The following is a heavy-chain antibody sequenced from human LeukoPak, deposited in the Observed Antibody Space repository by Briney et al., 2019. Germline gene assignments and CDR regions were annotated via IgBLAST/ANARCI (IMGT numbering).Heavy chain of an antibody. CDR2: ISTSDDT. J-gene: IGHJ4*01. D-gene: IGHD3-9*01. CDR3: VLRDFSSVPY. CDR1: GFTLSNYA. Sequence: GGSLRLSCEGAGFTLSNYAMSWVRQAPGKGLEWVSAISTSDDTFYAGSVKGRFTVSRDNSKNTLYLQMNSLRAEDTATYYCVLRDFSSVPYWGQEPWSPSPQ. V-gene: IGHV3-23*01.